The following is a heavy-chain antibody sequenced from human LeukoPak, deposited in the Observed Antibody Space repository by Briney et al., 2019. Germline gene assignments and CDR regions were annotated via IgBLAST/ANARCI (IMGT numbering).Heavy chain of an antibody. CDR3: TRDRSRAEDD. V-gene: IGHV3-7*01. CDR1: GFAFSGHW. Sequence: GGSLRLSCAASGFAFSGHWMSWVRQAPGKGLEWVANINQGGSDKYYVDSVKGRFTISRDNANNLLYLQMNSLRGEDTAVYYCTRDRSRAEDDWGQGTLVTVYS. J-gene: IGHJ4*02. CDR2: INQGGSDK. D-gene: IGHD1-14*01.